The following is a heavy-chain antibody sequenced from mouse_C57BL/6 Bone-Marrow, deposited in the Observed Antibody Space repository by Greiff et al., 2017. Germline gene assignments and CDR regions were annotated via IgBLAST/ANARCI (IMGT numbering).Heavy chain of an antibody. CDR1: GFTFSSYG. CDR2: ISSGGSYT. D-gene: IGHD2-5*01. J-gene: IGHJ3*01. V-gene: IGHV5-6*01. Sequence: EVHLVESGGDLVKPGGSLKLSCAASGFTFSSYGMSWVRQTPDKRLEWVATISSGGSYTYYPDSVKGRFTISRDNAKNTLYLQMSSLKSEDAAMYFCARGDYSNSAWFAYWGQGTLVTVSA. CDR3: ARGDYSNSAWFAY.